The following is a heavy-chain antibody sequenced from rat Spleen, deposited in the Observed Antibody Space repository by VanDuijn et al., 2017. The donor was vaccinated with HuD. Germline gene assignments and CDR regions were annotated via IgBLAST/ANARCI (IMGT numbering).Heavy chain of an antibody. J-gene: IGHJ3*01. D-gene: IGHD1-9*01. CDR2: ITYGGSSA. CDR3: ATGDYGYTRLFAY. Sequence: EVQLVKSGGGLVQPGRSLKLSCAASGVTFSDYYMAWVRQAPKKGLEWVASITYGGSSAYYGDSVKGRFTISRDNAKSTLNLQMDSLRSEDSATYYCATGDYGYTRLFAYWGQGTLVTVSS. CDR1: GVTFSDYY. V-gene: IGHV5-22*01.